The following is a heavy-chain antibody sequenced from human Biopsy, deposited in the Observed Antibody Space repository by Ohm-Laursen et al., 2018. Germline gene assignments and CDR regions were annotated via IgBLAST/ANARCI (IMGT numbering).Heavy chain of an antibody. Sequence: SLRLSCTASGFTFSSSWMHWVRQAPGKGLEWVSRFNSDGTDTTYADSVKGRFTISRDNAKNTLYLQMNSLRVDDTAVYYCASGDIGGIGLDVWGLGTTVTVSS. V-gene: IGHV3-74*01. CDR3: ASGDIGGIGLDV. J-gene: IGHJ6*02. CDR2: FNSDGTDT. CDR1: GFTFSSSW. D-gene: IGHD3-10*01.